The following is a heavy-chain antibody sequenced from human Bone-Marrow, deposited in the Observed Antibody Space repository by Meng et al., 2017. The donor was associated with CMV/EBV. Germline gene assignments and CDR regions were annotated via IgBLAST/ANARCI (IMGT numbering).Heavy chain of an antibody. CDR1: GFTFSSYD. V-gene: IGHV3-13*01. CDR3: ARGDLAYCSSTSCHYGMDV. CDR2: IGTAGDT. J-gene: IGHJ6*02. D-gene: IGHD2-2*01. Sequence: GESLKISCAASGFTFSSYDMHWVRQATGKGLEWVSAIGTAGDTYYPGSVKGRFTISRENAKNSLYLQMNSLRAGDTAVYYCARGDLAYCSSTSCHYGMDVCGQGTTVTVSS.